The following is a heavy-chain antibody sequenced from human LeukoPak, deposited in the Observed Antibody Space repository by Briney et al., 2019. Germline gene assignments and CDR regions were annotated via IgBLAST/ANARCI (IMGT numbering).Heavy chain of an antibody. Sequence: ASVKVSCKVSGYTLTELSMHWVRQAPGKGRGWVGGFDPEDGETIYAQKFQGRVTMTEDTSTDTAYMEPSSLRSEDTAVYYCRAGNYYYGMDVRGEGATVTVSS. CDR1: GYTLTELS. CDR2: FDPEDGET. J-gene: IGHJ6*01. CDR3: RAGNYYYGMDV. V-gene: IGHV1-24*01.